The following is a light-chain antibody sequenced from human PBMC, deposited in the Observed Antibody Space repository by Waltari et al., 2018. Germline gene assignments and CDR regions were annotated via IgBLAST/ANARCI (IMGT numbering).Light chain of an antibody. V-gene: IGKV3-20*01. Sequence: EVVLTQSPGTLSLSPGERATLSCRASHSVSRTSFAWYQQKPGRAPRLLIHGTSNRATGIPERFSGSVSETDFTLTIDRLEPEDFAVYYCQQYGGSVWTFGQGTKVEVK. CDR3: QQYGGSVWT. CDR1: HSVSRTS. CDR2: GTS. J-gene: IGKJ1*01.